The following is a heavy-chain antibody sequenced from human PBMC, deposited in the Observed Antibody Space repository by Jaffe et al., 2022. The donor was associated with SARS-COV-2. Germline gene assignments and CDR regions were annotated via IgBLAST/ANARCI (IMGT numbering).Heavy chain of an antibody. CDR3: ASRYFDFLSGHSFFPD. V-gene: IGHV4-39*01. J-gene: IGHJ4*02. Sequence: QLQLQESGPRLVKPSETLSLNCTVSGDSISKTNYYWGWIRQSPGKGLDWIASVYYTGSSYYVPSLKSRLTISIDTSRNLFSLNLKSVTAADTAIYYCASRYFDFLSGHSFFPDWGQGTLVTVSS. CDR1: GDSISKTNYY. CDR2: VYYTGSS. D-gene: IGHD3-3*01.